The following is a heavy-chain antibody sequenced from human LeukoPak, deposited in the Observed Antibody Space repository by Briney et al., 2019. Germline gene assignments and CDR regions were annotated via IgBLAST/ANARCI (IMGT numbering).Heavy chain of an antibody. V-gene: IGHV4-31*03. J-gene: IGHJ4*02. CDR1: GGSVSSGSYY. CDR3: ARGGDYYDSSGYFY. Sequence: SETLSLTCTVSGGSVSSGSYYWSWIRQHPAKGLEWIGYIYYSGSTYYNPSLKSRVTISVDTSKNQFSLKLSSVTAADTAVYYCARGGDYYDSSGYFYWGQGTLVTVSS. CDR2: IYYSGST. D-gene: IGHD3-22*01.